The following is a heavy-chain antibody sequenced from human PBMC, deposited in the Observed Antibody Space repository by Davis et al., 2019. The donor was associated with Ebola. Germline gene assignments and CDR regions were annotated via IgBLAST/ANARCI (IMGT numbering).Heavy chain of an antibody. V-gene: IGHV3-11*04. Sequence: GESLKISCAASGFTFSDYYMSWIRQAPGKGLEWVSYISSSGSTIYYADSVKGRFTISRDNAKNSLYLQMNSLRAEDTAVYYCARGRGQQLVPFDYWGQGTLVTVSS. J-gene: IGHJ4*02. CDR1: GFTFSDYY. D-gene: IGHD6-13*01. CDR2: ISSSGSTI. CDR3: ARGRGQQLVPFDY.